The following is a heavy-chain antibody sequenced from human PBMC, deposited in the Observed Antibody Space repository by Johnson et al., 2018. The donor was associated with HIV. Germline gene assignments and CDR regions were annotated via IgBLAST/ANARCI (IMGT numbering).Heavy chain of an antibody. CDR3: ARDHGWSCGWLFDAFDI. J-gene: IGHJ3*02. CDR1: GFIFSDYY. V-gene: IGHV3-11*04. CDR2: ISSSGSTI. D-gene: IGHD6-19*01. Sequence: QVQLVESGGGLVKPGGSLRLSCAASGFIFSDYYMSWIRQAPAKGLEWVSYISSSGSTIYYADSVKGRFTISRDNTKNSLYLQMNSLRPEDTAVYYWARDHGWSCGWLFDAFDIWGHVTMVIVSS.